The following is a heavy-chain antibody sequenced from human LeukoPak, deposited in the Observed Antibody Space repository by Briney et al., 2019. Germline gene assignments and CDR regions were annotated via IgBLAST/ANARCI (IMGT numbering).Heavy chain of an antibody. CDR1: GYSFTSYW. V-gene: IGHV5-51*01. CDR2: IYPGDSDT. CDR3: ARHEHYDSSGPLY. D-gene: IGHD3-22*01. J-gene: IGHJ4*02. Sequence: GESLKISCKGSGYSFTSYWLGWVRQMPGKGLEWMGIIYPGDSDTRYSPSFQGQVTISADKSISTAYLQWSSLKASDTAMYYCARHEHYDSSGPLYWGQGTLVTVSS.